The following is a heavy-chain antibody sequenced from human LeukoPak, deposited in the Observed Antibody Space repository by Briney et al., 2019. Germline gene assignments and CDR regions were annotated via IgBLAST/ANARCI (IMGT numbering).Heavy chain of an antibody. CDR3: ARVASRITIFGVVNV. J-gene: IGHJ4*02. CDR1: GFTFSSYA. V-gene: IGHV3-30-3*01. CDR2: ISYDGSNK. Sequence: GGSLRLSCAASGFTFSSYAMHWVRQAPGKGLEWVAVISYDGSNKYYADSVKGRFTISRDNSKNTLYLQMNSLRAEDTAVYYCARVASRITIFGVVNVWGQGTLVTVSS. D-gene: IGHD3-3*01.